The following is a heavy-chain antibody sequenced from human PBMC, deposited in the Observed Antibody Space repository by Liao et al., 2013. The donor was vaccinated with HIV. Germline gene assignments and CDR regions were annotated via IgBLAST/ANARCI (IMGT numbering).Heavy chain of an antibody. Sequence: QVQLQQWGAGLLKPSETLSLTCAVYGGSFRSYYWSWIRQPPGKGLEWIGRIYTSGSTNYNPSLKSRVTMSVDTSKNQFSLKLSSVTAADTAVYYCARSTVPPSYYYYYMDVWGKGTTVTVSS. CDR3: ARSTVPPSYYYYYMDV. V-gene: IGHV4-59*10. J-gene: IGHJ6*03. CDR2: IYTSGST. CDR1: GGSFRSYY. D-gene: IGHD2-2*01.